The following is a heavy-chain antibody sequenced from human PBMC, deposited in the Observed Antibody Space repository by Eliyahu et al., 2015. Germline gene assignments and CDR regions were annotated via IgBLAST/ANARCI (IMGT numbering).Heavy chain of an antibody. Sequence: EVQLVXSGGGLVKPGGSLXXSCAAXGFPFXSYSMNWVRQAPGKGLEWVSSISSSTSYIYYADSVKGRFTISRDNAKNSLYLQMNSLRAEDTAVYYCARDRDDYYYYGMDVWGQGTTVTVSS. CDR3: ARDRDDYYYYGMDV. CDR1: GFPFXSYS. V-gene: IGHV3-21*01. CDR2: ISSSTSYI. D-gene: IGHD2-21*01. J-gene: IGHJ6*02.